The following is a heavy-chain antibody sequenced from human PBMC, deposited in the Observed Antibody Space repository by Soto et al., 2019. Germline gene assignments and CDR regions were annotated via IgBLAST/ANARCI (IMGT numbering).Heavy chain of an antibody. J-gene: IGHJ4*02. CDR1: GFTFSSYA. D-gene: IGHD6-13*01. V-gene: IGHV3-23*01. CDR2: ISGSGGST. Sequence: EVQLLESGGGLVQPGGSLRLSCAASGFTFSSYAMSWVRQAPGKGLEWVSAISGSGGSTYYADSVKGRFTISRDNSKNTLYLQMNSLRAEDTAVYYCVRPYSSSWPLFDYWGQGTLVTVSS. CDR3: VRPYSSSWPLFDY.